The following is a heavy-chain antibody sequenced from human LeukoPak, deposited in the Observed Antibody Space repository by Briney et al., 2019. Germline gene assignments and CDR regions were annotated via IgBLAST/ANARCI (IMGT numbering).Heavy chain of an antibody. V-gene: IGHV3-9*01. CDR3: AKDTHYCGGGSCYSGYYYYGMDV. CDR1: GFTFDDYA. Sequence: GGSLRLSCAASGFTFDDYAMHWVRHAPGKGLEWVSGISWNSGSIGYADSVKGRFTISRDNAKNSLYLQMNSLRAEDTALYYCAKDTHYCGGGSCYSGYYYYGMDVWGQGTTVTVSS. J-gene: IGHJ6*02. CDR2: ISWNSGSI. D-gene: IGHD2-15*01.